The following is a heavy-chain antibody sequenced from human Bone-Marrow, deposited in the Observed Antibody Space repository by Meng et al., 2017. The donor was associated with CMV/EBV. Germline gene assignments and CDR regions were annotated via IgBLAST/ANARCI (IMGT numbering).Heavy chain of an antibody. J-gene: IGHJ6*02. D-gene: IGHD5-18*01. CDR3: AREGKADSYGLDGSYYYYGMDV. CDR1: GYTFTSYG. CDR2: ISAYNGNT. Sequence: ASVKVSCKASGYTFTSYGISWVRQAPGQGLEWMGWISAYNGNTNYAQKLQGRVTMTTDTSTSTAYKELRSLRSDDTAVYYCAREGKADSYGLDGSYYYYGMDVWGQGTTVTVSS. V-gene: IGHV1-18*01.